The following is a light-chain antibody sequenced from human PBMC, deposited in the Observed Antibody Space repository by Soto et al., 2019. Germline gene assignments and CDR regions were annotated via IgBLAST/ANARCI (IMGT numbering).Light chain of an antibody. Sequence: QSALTQPASVSGSPGQSITISCTGTSSDVGNYNYVSWYQQHPGKAPKLMIYEVSNRPSGVSNRFSGSKSGNTASLTISGLQAEDEDDYYCSSYTTSSTLVFGGGTKLTVL. CDR3: SSYTTSSTLV. V-gene: IGLV2-14*01. CDR1: SSDVGNYNY. CDR2: EVS. J-gene: IGLJ3*02.